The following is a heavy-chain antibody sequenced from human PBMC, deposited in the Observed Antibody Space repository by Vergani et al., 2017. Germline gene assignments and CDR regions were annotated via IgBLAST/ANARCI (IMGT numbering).Heavy chain of an antibody. CDR3: ARRHDDLNYDILTGYSDDAFDI. CDR1: GGTFSSYA. Sequence: QVQLVQSGAEVKKPGSSVKVSCKASGGTFSSYAISWVRQAPGQGLEWMGGIIPIFGTANYAQKFQGRVTITADESTSTAYMELSSLRSEDTAVYYCARRHDDLNYDILTGYSDDAFDIWGQGTMVTVSS. J-gene: IGHJ3*02. D-gene: IGHD3-9*01. CDR2: IIPIFGTA. V-gene: IGHV1-69*01.